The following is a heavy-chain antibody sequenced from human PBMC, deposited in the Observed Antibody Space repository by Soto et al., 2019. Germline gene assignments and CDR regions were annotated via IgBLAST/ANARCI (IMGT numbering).Heavy chain of an antibody. V-gene: IGHV4-34*01. J-gene: IGHJ4*02. CDR2: INRSGST. CDR1: GGSFSGYY. CDR3: ARGDPYYDFWSGYLYYFDY. Sequence: SETLSLTCAVYGGSFSGYYWSWIRQPPGKGLEWIGEINRSGSTNYNPSLKSRVTISVDTSKNQFSLKLSSVTAADTAVYYCARGDPYYDFWSGYLYYFDYWGQGTLVTVSS. D-gene: IGHD3-3*01.